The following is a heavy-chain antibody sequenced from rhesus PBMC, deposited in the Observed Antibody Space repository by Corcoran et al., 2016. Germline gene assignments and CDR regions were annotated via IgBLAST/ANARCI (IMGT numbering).Heavy chain of an antibody. V-gene: IGHV3-132*01. CDR1: GFTFGRCD. CDR2: ISIAGST. J-gene: IGHJ4*01. CDR3: VRSIAAAED. D-gene: IGHD6-25*01. Sequence: VQLVEAEGNFVQPGGSLRLTCAVVGFTFGRCDLDWIRHAPGKGLEWFSGISIAGSTYSANSVNSLFAISRGNAKNTLYLQRNSLIAEDTAISYCVRSIAAAEDWGQGVLVTVSS.